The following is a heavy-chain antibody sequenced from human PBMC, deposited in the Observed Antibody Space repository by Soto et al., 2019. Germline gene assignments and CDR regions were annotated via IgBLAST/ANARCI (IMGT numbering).Heavy chain of an antibody. V-gene: IGHV4-59*08. CDR1: GASISSYY. J-gene: IGHJ6*02. Sequence: SETLSLTCTVSGASISSYYWSWIRQPPGKGLEWIGYIYYSGSTNYNPSLKSRVTISVDTSKNQFSLKLSSVTAADTAVYYCARLGVENYYYYGMDVWGQGTTVTVSS. CDR3: ARLGVENYYYYGMDV. CDR2: IYYSGST. D-gene: IGHD3-16*01.